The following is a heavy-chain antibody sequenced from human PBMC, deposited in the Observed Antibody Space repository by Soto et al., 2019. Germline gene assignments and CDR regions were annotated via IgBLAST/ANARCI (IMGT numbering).Heavy chain of an antibody. CDR2: ISSSSSTI. J-gene: IGHJ5*02. D-gene: IGHD6-13*01. Sequence: GGSLRLSCAASGFTFSSYSMNWVRQAPGKGLEWVSYISSSSSTIYYADSVKGRFTISRDNAKNSLYLQMNSLRAEDTAVYYCARHPERIAQIGWFDPWGQGTQVTVSS. V-gene: IGHV3-48*01. CDR1: GFTFSSYS. CDR3: ARHPERIAQIGWFDP.